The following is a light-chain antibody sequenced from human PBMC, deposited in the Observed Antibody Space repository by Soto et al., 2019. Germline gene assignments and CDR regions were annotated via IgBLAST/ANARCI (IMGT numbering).Light chain of an antibody. V-gene: IGKV3-20*01. Sequence: EIVLTQSPGTLSLSPGERATLSCRASQSVSSSYLAWYQQKPGQAPRLLIYGASSRATGIPDRFSGSGSETDFTLTISRLEPEDLAVYYCQQYCSSSWTFGQGTKVEIK. J-gene: IGKJ1*01. CDR3: QQYCSSSWT. CDR1: QSVSSSY. CDR2: GAS.